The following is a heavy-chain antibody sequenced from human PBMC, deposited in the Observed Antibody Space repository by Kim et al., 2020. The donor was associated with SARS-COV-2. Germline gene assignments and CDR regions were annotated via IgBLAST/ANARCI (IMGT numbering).Heavy chain of an antibody. CDR3: TRDSSTENTFD. CDR2: ITSSGSHT. V-gene: IGHV3-21*01. J-gene: IGHJ4*02. D-gene: IGHD2-2*02. CDR1: GFIFSDYT. Sequence: GGSLRLSCAASGFIFSDYTMNWVRQAPGKGLEWVSSITSSGSHTYYADSVKGRFLISRDNAKNSLDLQMNGLSAEDTAVYYCTRDSSTENTFDWGQGTLV.